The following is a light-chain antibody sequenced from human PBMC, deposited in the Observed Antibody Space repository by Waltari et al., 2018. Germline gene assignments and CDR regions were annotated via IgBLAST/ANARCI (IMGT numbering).Light chain of an antibody. Sequence: SYVLTQPPSVSVAPGQTASIACGGDNIGSESAQWYQQKPGQAPVMVLFDGSGRPLGIPDRIAGSKSGNTATLTISGSEAGDEAAYYCQVWDPSTDHVLFGGGTKLTVL. J-gene: IGLJ2*01. CDR2: DGS. CDR1: NIGSES. CDR3: QVWDPSTDHVL. V-gene: IGLV3-21*02.